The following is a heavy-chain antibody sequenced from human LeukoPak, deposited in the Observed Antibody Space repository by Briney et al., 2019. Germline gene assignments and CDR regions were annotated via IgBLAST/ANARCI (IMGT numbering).Heavy chain of an antibody. V-gene: IGHV1-2*02. CDR3: ARDPKTGYCSGGSCYSDRYFDY. Sequence: ASVKVSCKASGYTFTGYYMHWVRQAPGQGLEWMGWINPNSGGTNYAQKFQGRVTMTRDTSISTAYMELSRLRSDDTAVYYCARDPKTGYCSGGSCYSDRYFDYWGQGTLVTVSS. CDR1: GYTFTGYY. CDR2: INPNSGGT. D-gene: IGHD2-15*01. J-gene: IGHJ4*02.